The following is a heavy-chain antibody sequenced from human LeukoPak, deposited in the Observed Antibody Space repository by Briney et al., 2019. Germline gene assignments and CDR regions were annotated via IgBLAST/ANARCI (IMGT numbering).Heavy chain of an antibody. V-gene: IGHV1-18*01. D-gene: IGHD5-12*01. Sequence: GASVKVSCKASGYTFTSYGISWVRQAPGQGLGWMGWISVYNGNTNYAQNLQGRVTMTTDTSTSTAYMELRSLRSDDTAVYYCARTSSTLWLRTPGGDYWGQGTLVTVSS. CDR1: GYTFTSYG. CDR2: ISVYNGNT. CDR3: ARTSSTLWLRTPGGDY. J-gene: IGHJ4*02.